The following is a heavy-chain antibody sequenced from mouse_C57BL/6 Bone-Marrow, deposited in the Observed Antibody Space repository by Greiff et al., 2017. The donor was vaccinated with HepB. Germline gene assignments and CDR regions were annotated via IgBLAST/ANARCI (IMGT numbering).Heavy chain of an antibody. CDR3: ATGGFFITTVVDTDYAMDY. V-gene: IGHV1-76*01. Sequence: QVQLKQSGAELVRPGASVKLSCKASGYTFTDYYINWVKQRPGQGLEWIARIYPGSGNTYYNEKFKGKATLTAEKSSSTAYMQLSSLTSEDSAVYFCATGGFFITTVVDTDYAMDYWGQGTSVTVSS. CDR1: GYTFTDYY. CDR2: IYPGSGNT. J-gene: IGHJ4*01. D-gene: IGHD1-1*01.